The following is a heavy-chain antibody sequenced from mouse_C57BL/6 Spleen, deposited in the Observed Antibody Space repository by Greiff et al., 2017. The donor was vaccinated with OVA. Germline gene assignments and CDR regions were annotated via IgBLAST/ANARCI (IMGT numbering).Heavy chain of an antibody. V-gene: IGHV5-16*01. CDR2: INYDGSST. CDR1: GFTFSAYY. J-gene: IGHJ4*01. D-gene: IGHD1-1*01. Sequence: EVMLVESEGGLVQPGSSMKLSCTASGFTFSAYYMAWVRQVPEKGLEWVANINYDGSSTYYLDSLKSRFIISIDNAKNILYLQMSSLKSEDTATYYCARYYGSRGAMDYWVKEPQSPSPQ. CDR3: ARYYGSRGAMDY.